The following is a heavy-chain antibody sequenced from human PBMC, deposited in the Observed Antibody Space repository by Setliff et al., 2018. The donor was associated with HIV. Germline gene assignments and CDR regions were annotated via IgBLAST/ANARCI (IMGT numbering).Heavy chain of an antibody. V-gene: IGHV3-9*01. J-gene: IGHJ4*02. Sequence: GGSLRLSCAASGFTFDDYAMHWVRQAPGKGPEWVSGITWNSGSIAYADSVKGRLTISRDNAKNSVYLQMHSLRVEDTAVYYCAAVPWGHSSLIIDHWGQGTPVTVSS. D-gene: IGHD3-16*01. CDR3: AAVPWGHSSLIIDH. CDR2: ITWNSGSI. CDR1: GFTFDDYA.